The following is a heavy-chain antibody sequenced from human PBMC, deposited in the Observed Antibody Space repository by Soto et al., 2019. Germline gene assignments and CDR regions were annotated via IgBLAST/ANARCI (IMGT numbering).Heavy chain of an antibody. D-gene: IGHD2-8*01. CDR2: ISGSGGST. CDR1: GFTFSSYA. V-gene: IGHV3-23*01. J-gene: IGHJ6*02. CDR3: TSKYCTNGVCYTLKYYYYYGMDV. Sequence: PGGSLRLSCAASGFTFSSYAMSWVRQAPGKGLEWVSAISGSGGSTYYADSVKGRFTISRDNSKNTLYLQMNSLTAEDTAVYYCTSKYCTNGVCYTLKYYYYYGMDVWGQGTMVTVSS.